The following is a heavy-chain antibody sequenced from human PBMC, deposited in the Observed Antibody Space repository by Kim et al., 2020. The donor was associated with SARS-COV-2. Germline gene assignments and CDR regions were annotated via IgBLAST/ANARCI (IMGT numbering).Heavy chain of an antibody. J-gene: IGHJ5*02. CDR1: GGSFSGYY. V-gene: IGHV4-34*01. Sequence: SETLSLTCAVYGGSFSGYYWNWIRQPPGKGLEWIGEINQSGSTNYNPSLKSRVTISVDTSKNQFSLKVSSMTAADTAVYYCATTSGSWGQGTLVTVSS. CDR3: ATTSGS. CDR2: INQSGST.